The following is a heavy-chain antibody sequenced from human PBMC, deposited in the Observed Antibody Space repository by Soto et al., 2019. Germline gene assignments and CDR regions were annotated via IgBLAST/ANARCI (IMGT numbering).Heavy chain of an antibody. CDR3: ARVEGLWFGELLFDY. CDR2: IYSGGST. D-gene: IGHD3-10*01. J-gene: IGHJ4*02. Sequence: GGSLRLSCAASGFTVSSNYMSWVRQAPGKGLEWVSVIYSGGSTYYADSVKGRFTISRDNSKNTLYLQMNSLRAEDTAVYDCARVEGLWFGELLFDYWGQGTLVTVSS. CDR1: GFTVSSNY. V-gene: IGHV3-66*01.